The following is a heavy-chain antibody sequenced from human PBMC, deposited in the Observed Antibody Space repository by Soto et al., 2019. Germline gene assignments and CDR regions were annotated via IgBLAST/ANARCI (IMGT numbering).Heavy chain of an antibody. CDR2: IYYSGST. CDR3: ARSELYDWNAFDY. V-gene: IGHV4-59*01. CDR1: GGSISSYY. J-gene: IGHJ4*02. D-gene: IGHD1-20*01. Sequence: SETLSLTCTVSGGSISSYYWSWIRQPPGKGLEWIGYIYYSGSTNYNPSLKSRVTISVDTSKNQFSLKLSSVTAADTAVYYCARSELYDWNAFDYWGQGTLVTVSS.